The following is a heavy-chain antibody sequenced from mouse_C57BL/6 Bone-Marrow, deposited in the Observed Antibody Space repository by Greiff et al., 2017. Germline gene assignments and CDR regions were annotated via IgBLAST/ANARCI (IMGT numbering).Heavy chain of an antibody. CDR3: TTDYYGSHWYFDV. CDR2: IDPENGDT. D-gene: IGHD1-1*01. CDR1: GFNIKDAY. V-gene: IGHV14-4*01. Sequence: EVQLQQSGAELVRPGASVKLSCTASGFNIKDAYMHWVKQRPEQGLEWIGWIDPENGDTEYASKFQGKATITADTSSNTAYLQLSSLTSEDTAVYYCTTDYYGSHWYFDVWGTGTTVTVSS. J-gene: IGHJ1*03.